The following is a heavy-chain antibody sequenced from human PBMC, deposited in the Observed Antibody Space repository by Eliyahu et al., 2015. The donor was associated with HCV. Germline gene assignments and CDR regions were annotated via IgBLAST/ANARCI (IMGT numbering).Heavy chain of an antibody. Sequence: QVQLVQSGAEVKKPGSSVKVSCKASGGTXSSYAISWVRQAPGQGLEWMGRXIPILGIANYAQKFQGRVTITADKSTSTAYMELSSLRSEDTAVYYCASPELVEMATTDTGGAFDIWGQGTMVTVSS. CDR3: ASPELVEMATTDTGGAFDI. V-gene: IGHV1-69*04. CDR2: XIPILGIA. CDR1: GGTXSSYA. D-gene: IGHD5-24*01. J-gene: IGHJ3*02.